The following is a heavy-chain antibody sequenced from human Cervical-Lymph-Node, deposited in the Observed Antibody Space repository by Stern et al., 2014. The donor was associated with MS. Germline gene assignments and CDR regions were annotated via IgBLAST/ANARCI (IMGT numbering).Heavy chain of an antibody. J-gene: IGHJ3*02. CDR3: ARNGGYYRDAFDI. D-gene: IGHD3-3*01. V-gene: IGHV5-51*01. Sequence: EVQLVESGAEVKKAGESLKISCKGSGYSFSSYWIGWVRQMPGKGLEWMGIIYPGDSDPRYSPSFQGKVNISVDQSIGTAYLQWSSLKASDTAIYYCARNGGYYRDAFDIWGQGTMVTVSS. CDR1: GYSFSSYW. CDR2: IYPGDSDP.